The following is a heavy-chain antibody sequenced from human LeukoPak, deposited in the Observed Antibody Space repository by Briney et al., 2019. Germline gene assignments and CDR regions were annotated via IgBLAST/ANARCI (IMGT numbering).Heavy chain of an antibody. Sequence: ASVKVSCKASGYTFTSYGISWVRQAPGQGLEWMGWISAYNGNTNYAQKLQGRVTMTTDTSTSTAYMELRSLRSDDTAVYYCARMIVGWQQQVYYFDYWGQGTLVTVSS. CDR2: ISAYNGNT. CDR1: GYTFTSYG. D-gene: IGHD6-13*01. J-gene: IGHJ4*02. CDR3: ARMIVGWQQQVYYFDY. V-gene: IGHV1-18*01.